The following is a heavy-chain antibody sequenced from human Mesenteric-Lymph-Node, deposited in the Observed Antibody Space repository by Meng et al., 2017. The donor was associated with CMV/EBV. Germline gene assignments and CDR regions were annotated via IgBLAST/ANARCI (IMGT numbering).Heavy chain of an antibody. Sequence: GGSLRLSCAASGFIFSTYAMHWVRVRQGPGKGLDWVASISSDGSDKYYADSVKGRFTVSRDNSENTLHLQMNSLRGEDTSMYFCARDHKEYCSGTACFTFANVWGQGTTVTVSS. J-gene: IGHJ6*02. D-gene: IGHD2-2*02. CDR3: ARDHKEYCSGTACFTFANV. CDR1: GFIFSTYA. CDR2: ISSDGSDK. V-gene: IGHV3-30-3*01.